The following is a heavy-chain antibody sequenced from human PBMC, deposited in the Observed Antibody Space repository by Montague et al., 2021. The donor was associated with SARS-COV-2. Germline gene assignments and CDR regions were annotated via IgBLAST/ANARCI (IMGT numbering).Heavy chain of an antibody. D-gene: IGHD3-9*01. CDR2: MHYNERP. CDR3: ARHGPYCEISTGYFRPYYFDH. J-gene: IGHJ4*02. Sequence: SETLSLTCSVSGGTLSSTSFYWGWIRQPPGRGLEWIGTMHYNERPYYNPSLQSRVTISADRSKNRFSLNLGSVTASDTAVYYCARHGPYCEISTGYFRPYYFDHWGQGSLVTVAS. CDR1: GGTLSSTSFY. V-gene: IGHV4-39*01.